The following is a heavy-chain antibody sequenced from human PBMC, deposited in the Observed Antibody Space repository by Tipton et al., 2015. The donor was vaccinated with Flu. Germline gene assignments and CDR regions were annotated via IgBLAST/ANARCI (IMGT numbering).Heavy chain of an antibody. Sequence: GLVKPSETLSLSCTVSGDSVIGSSWSWIRQPAGKGLEWIGRLSASGTIDYNPSLESRVTVSVDTSKNQLYLKLTSVTAADTAVFYCARTGTSWFYFDSWGQGTLVTVSS. D-gene: IGHD1-1*01. CDR2: LSASGTI. CDR3: ARTGTSWFYFDS. J-gene: IGHJ4*02. CDR1: GDSVIGSS. V-gene: IGHV4-4*07.